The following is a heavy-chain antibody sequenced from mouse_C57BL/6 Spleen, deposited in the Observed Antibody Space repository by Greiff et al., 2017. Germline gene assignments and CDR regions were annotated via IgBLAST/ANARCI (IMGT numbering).Heavy chain of an antibody. Sequence: QVQLQQSGAELVRPGSSVKLSCKASGYTFTSYWMHWVKQRPIQGLEWIGNIDPSDSETHYNQKFKDKATLTVDKSSSTAYMQLSSLTSEDSAVYYCARGPYYSNLGYFDVWGTGTTVTVSS. V-gene: IGHV1-52*01. CDR2: IDPSDSET. CDR3: ARGPYYSNLGYFDV. D-gene: IGHD2-5*01. CDR1: GYTFTSYW. J-gene: IGHJ1*03.